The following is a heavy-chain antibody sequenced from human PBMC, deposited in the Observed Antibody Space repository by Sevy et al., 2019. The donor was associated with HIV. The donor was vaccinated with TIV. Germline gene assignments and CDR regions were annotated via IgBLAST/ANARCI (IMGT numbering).Heavy chain of an antibody. Sequence: ASVKVSCKASGGTFSSYAISWVRQAPGQGLEWMGGIIPIFGTANYAQKFQGRVTITADEYTSTAYMELSSLRSEDTAVYYCASRPYYYDSSGYYRIDYYYYYGMDVWGQGTTVTVSS. CDR1: GGTFSSYA. D-gene: IGHD3-22*01. V-gene: IGHV1-69*13. J-gene: IGHJ6*02. CDR2: IIPIFGTA. CDR3: ASRPYYYDSSGYYRIDYYYYYGMDV.